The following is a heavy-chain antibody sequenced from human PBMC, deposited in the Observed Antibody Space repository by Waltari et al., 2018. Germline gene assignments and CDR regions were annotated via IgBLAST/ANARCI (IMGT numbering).Heavy chain of an antibody. D-gene: IGHD3-22*01. CDR2: MYHSGST. Sequence: QVQLQESGPGLVKPSETLSLTCAVSGYSISSGYYWGWIRQPPGKGPEWIGSMYHSGSTYYNPSLKSRVTISLDTSKNQFSLKLSSVTAADTAVYYCAREGYYDSSGCLGYWGQGTLVTVSS. V-gene: IGHV4-38-2*02. CDR3: AREGYYDSSGCLGY. CDR1: GYSISSGYY. J-gene: IGHJ4*02.